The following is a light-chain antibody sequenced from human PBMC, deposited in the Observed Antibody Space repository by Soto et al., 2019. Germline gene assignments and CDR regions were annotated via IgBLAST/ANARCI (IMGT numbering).Light chain of an antibody. J-gene: IGKJ1*01. V-gene: IGKV1-5*01. CDR2: DAS. Sequence: DIPMTQSPSTLSASVGDRVTITCRASQIISSWLVWYQQKPGKAPKLLIYDASSLQGGVPSSFSGSGSGTEFTLTISSLQPDDFATFYCQQYNSYPWTFGQGTKVEIK. CDR3: QQYNSYPWT. CDR1: QIISSW.